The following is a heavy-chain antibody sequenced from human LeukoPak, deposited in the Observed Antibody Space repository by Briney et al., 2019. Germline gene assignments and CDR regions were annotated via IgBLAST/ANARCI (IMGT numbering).Heavy chain of an antibody. J-gene: IGHJ4*02. CDR1: GGSISSYY. Sequence: SETLSLTCTVSGGSISSYYWSLIRQPPGKGLEWIGYIYYSGSTNYNPSLKSRVTISVDTSKNQFSLKLSSVTAADTAVYYCARGLLGSSSSDYWGQGTLVTVSS. CDR2: IYYSGST. V-gene: IGHV4-59*08. CDR3: ARGLLGSSSSDY. D-gene: IGHD6-6*01.